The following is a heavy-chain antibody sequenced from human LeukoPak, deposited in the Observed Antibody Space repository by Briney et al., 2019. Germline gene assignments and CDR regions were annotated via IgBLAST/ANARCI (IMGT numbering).Heavy chain of an antibody. CDR2: ISGSGIST. Sequence: GGSLRLSCAASGFTFSSYAMSWVRQAPGKGLEWVSAISGSGISTYYADSVKGRFTISRDNSKNTLYLQMNSLRAEDTAVYYCAKVFNQYDFYYGMDVWGQGTTVTVSS. CDR1: GFTFSSYA. J-gene: IGHJ6*02. D-gene: IGHD3-3*01. V-gene: IGHV3-23*01. CDR3: AKVFNQYDFYYGMDV.